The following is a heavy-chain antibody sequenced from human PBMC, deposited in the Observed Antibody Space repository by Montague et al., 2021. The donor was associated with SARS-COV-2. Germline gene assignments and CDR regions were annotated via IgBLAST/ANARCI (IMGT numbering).Heavy chain of an antibody. CDR2: IYNTGRT. CDR1: GGSVTSGDYY. CDR3: ATEMPAYDVFDI. D-gene: IGHD2-2*01. J-gene: IGHJ3*02. V-gene: IGHV4-61*08. Sequence: SETLSLTCTVSGGSVTSGDYYWTWIRQPPGKGLEWIGYIYNTGRTXYNPSLKSRVTISMDTSKNQFSLEVDSVSAADTAVYYCATEMPAYDVFDIWGQGTMVTVSS.